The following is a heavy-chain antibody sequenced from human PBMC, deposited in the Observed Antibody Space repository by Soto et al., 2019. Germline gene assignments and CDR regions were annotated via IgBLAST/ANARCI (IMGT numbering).Heavy chain of an antibody. Sequence: QVQLQELGPGLVKPSQTLSLTCTVSGGSINSGGYYWNWIRQHPGKGLEWIGNIYYSGNTNYNPSLKSRVTISLDTSKNQFSLKLSSISAADTAVYYCAREDYSWNWFDPWGQGTLVTVSS. CDR3: AREDYSWNWFDP. D-gene: IGHD4-4*01. CDR2: IYYSGNT. J-gene: IGHJ5*02. V-gene: IGHV4-31*03. CDR1: GGSINSGGYY.